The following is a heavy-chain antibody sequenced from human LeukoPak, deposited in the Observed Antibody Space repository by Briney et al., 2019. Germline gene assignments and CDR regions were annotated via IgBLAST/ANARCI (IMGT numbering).Heavy chain of an antibody. Sequence: SETLSLTCTVSDGSISNYYWSWIRQPAGKGLEWIGLIYTSGNTIYNPSLKSRLTMSVDMSKSQFSLRLTSVTAADTAVYYCARDFGHYYDSRGFVRYLDSWGQGTPVTVSS. D-gene: IGHD3-22*01. J-gene: IGHJ4*02. CDR1: DGSISNYY. V-gene: IGHV4-4*07. CDR2: IYTSGNT. CDR3: ARDFGHYYDSRGFVRYLDS.